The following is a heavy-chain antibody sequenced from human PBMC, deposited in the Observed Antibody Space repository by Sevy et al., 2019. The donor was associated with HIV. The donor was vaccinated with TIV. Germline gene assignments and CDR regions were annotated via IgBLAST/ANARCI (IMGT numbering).Heavy chain of an antibody. CDR2: VTSDGTT. Sequence: AGSLRLSCAASGLTLTTTGMSWVRQAPGKVLEWVAGVTSDGTTYYADSVRDRFTVSRDNSKNTLYLQLNSLRADDTAVFYCAGGDTTMITDLDYWGQGTLVTVSS. D-gene: IGHD3-16*01. J-gene: IGHJ4*02. V-gene: IGHV3-23*01. CDR3: AGGDTTMITDLDY. CDR1: GLTLTTTG.